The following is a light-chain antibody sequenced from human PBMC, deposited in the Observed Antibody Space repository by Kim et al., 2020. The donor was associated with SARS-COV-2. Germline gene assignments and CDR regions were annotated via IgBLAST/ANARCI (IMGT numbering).Light chain of an antibody. J-gene: IGLJ3*02. CDR1: SGSIASNY. CDR3: QSYDSSNWV. Sequence: NFMLTQPHSVSESPGKTVTISCTRSSGSIASNYVQWYQQRPGSAPTTVIYEDNQRPSGVPDRFSGSIDSSSNSASLTISGLKTEGEADYYCQSYDSSNWVFGGGTQLTVL. CDR2: EDN. V-gene: IGLV6-57*04.